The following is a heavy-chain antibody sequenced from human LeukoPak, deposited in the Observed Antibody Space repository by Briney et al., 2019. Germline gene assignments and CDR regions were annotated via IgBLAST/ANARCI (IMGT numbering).Heavy chain of an antibody. J-gene: IGHJ4*02. CDR1: GFTFSSYC. CDR3: ARDSWGYSGYVFDY. Sequence: GGSLRLSCAASGFTFSSYCMSWVRQAPGKGLEWVTNINRDSSNKYYADSVKGRFTISRDNAKNSLYLQMNSLRAEDTAVYYCARDSWGYSGYVFDYWVRGTLATVS. D-gene: IGHD5-12*01. CDR2: INRDSSNK. V-gene: IGHV3-7*01.